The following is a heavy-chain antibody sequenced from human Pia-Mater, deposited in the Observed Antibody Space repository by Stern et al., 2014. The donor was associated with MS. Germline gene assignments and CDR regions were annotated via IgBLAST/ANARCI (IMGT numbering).Heavy chain of an antibody. V-gene: IGHV4-30-2*01. CDR2: IHHSGNT. Sequence: QVQLQESGSGLVKPSQTLSLTCAASGGSISSGGYSWSWIRQPPGKGLESLGNIHHSGNTYYHPSLNSLVTISVDRPENQLSLKMTSVTAADTAVYYCARVRRYHENSGLVDYWGQGTRVTVSS. CDR1: GGSISSGGYS. D-gene: IGHD3-22*01. CDR3: ARVRRYHENSGLVDY. J-gene: IGHJ4*02.